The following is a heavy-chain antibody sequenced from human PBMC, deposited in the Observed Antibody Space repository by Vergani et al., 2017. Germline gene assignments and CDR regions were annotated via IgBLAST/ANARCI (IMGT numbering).Heavy chain of an antibody. J-gene: IGHJ4*02. V-gene: IGHV1-18*04. Sequence: QVQLVQSGPEVKRPGASVKVSCKTSGYTFFNYGVNWIRRAPGQGFEWLGWIRADTGDTKYSERLQDRVTLTTDSSTNTAYMELRSLKSDDTAVYYCARDGTYYYGSGSFYLCDYWGQGTLVTVSS. CDR3: ARDGTYYYGSGSFYLCDY. CDR2: IRADTGDT. CDR1: GYTFFNYG. D-gene: IGHD3-10*01.